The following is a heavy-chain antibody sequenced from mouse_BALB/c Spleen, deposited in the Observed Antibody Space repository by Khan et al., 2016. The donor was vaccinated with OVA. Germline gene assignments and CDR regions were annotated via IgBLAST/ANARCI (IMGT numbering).Heavy chain of an antibody. CDR3: ADNLIGSFAY. D-gene: IGHD1-3*01. J-gene: IGHJ3*01. CDR2: ISSGGDYT. Sequence: EVQLVESGGDLVKPGGSLKLSCAASGFTFSSYSMSWVRQTPDKRLEWVASISSGGDYTYYPDSVNGRFTISRDNANNTLYLQLSDLKSEDTAMYYCADNLIGSFAYWGQGTLVTVSA. V-gene: IGHV5-6*01. CDR1: GFTFSSYS.